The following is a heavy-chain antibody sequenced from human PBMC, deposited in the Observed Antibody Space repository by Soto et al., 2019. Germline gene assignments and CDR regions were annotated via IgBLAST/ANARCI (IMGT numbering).Heavy chain of an antibody. D-gene: IGHD6-13*01. Sequence: SETLSLTCTVSGGSISSYYWSWIRQPPGKGLEWIGYIYYNGSTNYNPSLKSRVTISVDTSKNQFSLKLSSVTAADTAVYYCSRSGYSDSWNGKDLDYWGQGTLVTVSS. V-gene: IGHV4-59*01. CDR1: GGSISSYY. J-gene: IGHJ4*02. CDR2: IYYNGST. CDR3: SRSGYSDSWNGKDLDY.